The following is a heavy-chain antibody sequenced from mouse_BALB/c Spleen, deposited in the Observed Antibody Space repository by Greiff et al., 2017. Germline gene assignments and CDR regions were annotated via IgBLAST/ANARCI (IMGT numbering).Heavy chain of an antibody. CDR3: ARVRYDDDAFDY. V-gene: IGHV2-6-7*01. D-gene: IGHD2-14*01. J-gene: IGHJ2*01. CDR2: IWGDGST. Sequence: QVQLQQSGPGLVAPSQSLSITCTVSGFSLTGYGVNWVRQPPGKGLEWLGMIWGDGSTDYNSALKSRLSTSKENSKSQVFLKMNSLQTDDTARYYCARVRYDDDAFDYWGQGTTLTVSS. CDR1: GFSLTGYG.